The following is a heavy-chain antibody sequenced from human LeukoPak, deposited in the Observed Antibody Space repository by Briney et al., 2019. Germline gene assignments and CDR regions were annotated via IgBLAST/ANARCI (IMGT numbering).Heavy chain of an antibody. J-gene: IGHJ4*02. Sequence: PGGSLRLSCAASGFTFSSYSMNWVRQAPGKGLEWVSSISSSSSHIYYADSVKGRFTISRDNAKNSLYLQMNSLRAEDTAVYYCASPIGYSSGWYVVYWGQGTLVTVSS. V-gene: IGHV3-21*01. CDR2: ISSSSSHI. CDR1: GFTFSSYS. CDR3: ASPIGYSSGWYVVY. D-gene: IGHD6-19*01.